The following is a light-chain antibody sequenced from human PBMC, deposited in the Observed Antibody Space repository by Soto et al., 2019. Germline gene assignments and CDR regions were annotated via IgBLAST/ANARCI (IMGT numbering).Light chain of an antibody. Sequence: TVMTQSPASLSVSPGERATLSCRASESVGSNVAWYQHKPGQAPRLLIYGASTRATGVPARFSGSASGTVFTLTISSLQSEVSAVYYCQEYSCWWTFGQGTKVEIK. CDR1: ESVGSN. J-gene: IGKJ1*01. V-gene: IGKV3-15*01. CDR3: QEYSCWWT. CDR2: GAS.